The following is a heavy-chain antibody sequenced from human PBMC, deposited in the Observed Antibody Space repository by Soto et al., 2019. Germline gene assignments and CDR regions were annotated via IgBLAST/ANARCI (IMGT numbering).Heavy chain of an antibody. Sequence: SETLSLTCTVSVASISSGCYYLSWIRQPPGRGLECRGHIYNTWRTKYNPSLKGRITMWLDTSKNHFSLRVGSVTAADSAMYYCARVNYHASYGYRAGPYYFAYWAPGALVT. J-gene: IGHJ4*02. CDR2: IYNTWRT. D-gene: IGHD3-22*01. CDR3: ARVNYHASYGYRAGPYYFAY. V-gene: IGHV4-31*03. CDR1: VASISSGCYY.